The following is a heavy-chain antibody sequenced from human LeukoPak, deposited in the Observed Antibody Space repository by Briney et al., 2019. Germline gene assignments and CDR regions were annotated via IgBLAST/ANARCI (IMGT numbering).Heavy chain of an antibody. CDR1: GFTFSDYN. CDR2: ISGSGSNM. Sequence: GGSLRLSCAASGFTFSDYNMNWIRQAPGKGLEWVSKISGSGSNMYYADSVKGRFTISRDNAKNSLYLQMNSLRVDDTAVYYCARGYPREWGQGTLVTVSS. CDR3: ARGYPRE. D-gene: IGHD1-26*01. J-gene: IGHJ4*02. V-gene: IGHV3-11*01.